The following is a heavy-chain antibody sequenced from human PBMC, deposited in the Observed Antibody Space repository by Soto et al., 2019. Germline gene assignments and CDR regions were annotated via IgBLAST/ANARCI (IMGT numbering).Heavy chain of an antibody. Sequence: QVQLQESGPGLVKPSGTLSLTCAVSGGSISSSNWWGWVRQPPGKGLEWIGEIYHSGSTNYNPSLKSRVTISVDKCKNQFSLKLRSVTAADTAVYYCARDKQQERVVITSVYGMDVWGQGTTVTVSS. CDR3: ARDKQQERVVITSVYGMDV. V-gene: IGHV4-4*02. CDR2: IYHSGST. CDR1: GGSISSSNW. D-gene: IGHD3-22*01. J-gene: IGHJ6*02.